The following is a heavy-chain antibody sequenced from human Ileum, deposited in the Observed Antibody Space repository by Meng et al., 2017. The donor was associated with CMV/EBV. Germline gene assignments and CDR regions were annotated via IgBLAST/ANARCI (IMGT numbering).Heavy chain of an antibody. D-gene: IGHD1-26*01. CDR1: GDPISSGSHS. CDR3: ARDLTNKWFYY. Sequence: QRQLQESGPGLVEPAATLSLTCTASGDPISSGSHSWAWFRQPPGKRLEWIGSMYFSGIADYNPSLKSRVIISLHATQKQFSLRLTSVTAADSAVYFCARDLTNKWFYYWGQGTLVTVSS. V-gene: IGHV4-39*07. CDR2: MYFSGIA. J-gene: IGHJ4*02.